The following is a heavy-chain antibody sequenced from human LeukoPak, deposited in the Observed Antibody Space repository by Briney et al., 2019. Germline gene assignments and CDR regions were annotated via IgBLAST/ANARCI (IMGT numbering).Heavy chain of an antibody. CDR2: IGGAGDT. Sequence: GGSLRLSCAVSGFTVSSHAMSWVRQASGKGLEWVSLIGGAGDTFYADSVKGRFVLSRDNSRNAVYLQMNSLRAEDTATYYCVKDYCHGGFCPFPFFDSWGQGTLVTVSS. CDR1: GFTVSSHA. D-gene: IGHD2-15*01. V-gene: IGHV3-23*01. CDR3: VKDYCHGGFCPFPFFDS. J-gene: IGHJ5*01.